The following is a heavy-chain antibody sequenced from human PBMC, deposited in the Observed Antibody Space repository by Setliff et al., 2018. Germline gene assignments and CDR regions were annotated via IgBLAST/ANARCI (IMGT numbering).Heavy chain of an antibody. CDR3: ARDNTIVGATDY. J-gene: IGHJ4*02. Sequence: SETLSLTCTVSGGSISSSSYYWGWIRQPPGKGLEWLGSVYFSGYTYYNPSLSGRVTISIDTSKNQFSLRLTSVTAADTAVYYCARDNTIVGATDYWGQGTLVTVSS. CDR2: VYFSGYT. D-gene: IGHD1-26*01. V-gene: IGHV4-39*07. CDR1: GGSISSSSYY.